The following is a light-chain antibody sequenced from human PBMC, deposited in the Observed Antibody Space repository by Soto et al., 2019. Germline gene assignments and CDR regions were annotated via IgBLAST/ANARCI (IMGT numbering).Light chain of an antibody. CDR3: QQYGTTPET. J-gene: IGKJ1*01. V-gene: IGKV3-20*01. CDR2: GAS. Sequence: ENVLTQSPGTLSLSPGERATLSCRASHSVSSSYLAWYQQKPGQAPRLLIYGASSRATGIPDRFSGSGSGTDFTLTISRLEPEDFAVYYCQQYGTTPETFGQGTKVEIK. CDR1: HSVSSSY.